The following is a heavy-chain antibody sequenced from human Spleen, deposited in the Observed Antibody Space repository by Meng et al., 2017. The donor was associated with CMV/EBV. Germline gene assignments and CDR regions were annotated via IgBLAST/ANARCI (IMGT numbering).Heavy chain of an antibody. J-gene: IGHJ4*02. V-gene: IGHV3-13*01. CDR1: GFTFSTYD. CDR3: ARARSPTHFDY. CDR2: IGTVGDT. Sequence: GESLKISCTASGFTFSTYDFHWVRQPTGKGLEWVSSIGTVGDTYSIGSVKGRFIISREDAKNSVYLQMDGLRDGDTGLYYCARARSPTHFDYWGQGALVTVSS.